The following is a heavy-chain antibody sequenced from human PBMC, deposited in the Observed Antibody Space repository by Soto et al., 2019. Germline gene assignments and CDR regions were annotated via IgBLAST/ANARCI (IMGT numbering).Heavy chain of an antibody. Sequence: LGGSLRLSCEASGFTFSDYSMSWVRQSPGKGLEWVGRIKSKTDGGTTDYAAPVKGRFTISRDDSKNTLYLQMNSLKTEDTAVYYCTTSSSSWPYGMDVWGQGTTVTVSS. J-gene: IGHJ6*02. D-gene: IGHD6-13*01. V-gene: IGHV3-15*01. CDR3: TTSSSSWPYGMDV. CDR2: IKSKTDGGTT. CDR1: GFTFSDYS.